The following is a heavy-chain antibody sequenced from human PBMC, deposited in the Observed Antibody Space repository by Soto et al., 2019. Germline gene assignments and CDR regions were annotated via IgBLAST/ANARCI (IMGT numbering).Heavy chain of an antibody. CDR3: ARDYYRFNSGYGFSMDV. D-gene: IGHD5-12*01. V-gene: IGHV3-30-3*01. J-gene: IGHJ6*02. Sequence: QVQLVESGGGVVQPGRSLRLSCAASGFTFSSYAMHWVRQAPGKGLEWVAVISYDGSNKYYADSVKGRFTISRDNSKNTLYLQMNSLRAEDTAVYYCARDYYRFNSGYGFSMDVWGQGKTVTVSS. CDR1: GFTFSSYA. CDR2: ISYDGSNK.